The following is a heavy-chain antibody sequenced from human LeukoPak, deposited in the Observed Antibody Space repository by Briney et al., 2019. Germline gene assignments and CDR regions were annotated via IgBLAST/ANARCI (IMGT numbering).Heavy chain of an antibody. CDR1: GYTFTSYD. V-gene: IGHV1-8*01. CDR2: MNPNSGNT. Sequence: EASVKVSCKASGYTFTSYDINWVRQATGQGLEWMGWMNPNSGNTGYAQKFQGRVTITRNTSISTAYMELSSLRSEDTAVYYCARGLVRFLEWYGANFDYWGQGTLVTVSS. CDR3: ARGLVRFLEWYGANFDY. D-gene: IGHD3-3*01. J-gene: IGHJ4*02.